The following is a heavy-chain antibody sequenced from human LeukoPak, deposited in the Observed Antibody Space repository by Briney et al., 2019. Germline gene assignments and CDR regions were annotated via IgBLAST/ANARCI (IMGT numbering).Heavy chain of an antibody. Sequence: GGSLRLSCEASGFTFTSYAMSWVRQAPGKGLEWVSGIGGSGTTTYYADSVKGRFTISRDNSKITLYLQMNSLRAEDTAIYYCARELWFDYWGQGTLVTVSS. CDR3: ARELWFDY. J-gene: IGHJ4*02. CDR1: GFTFTSYA. V-gene: IGHV3-23*01. D-gene: IGHD5-18*01. CDR2: IGGSGTTT.